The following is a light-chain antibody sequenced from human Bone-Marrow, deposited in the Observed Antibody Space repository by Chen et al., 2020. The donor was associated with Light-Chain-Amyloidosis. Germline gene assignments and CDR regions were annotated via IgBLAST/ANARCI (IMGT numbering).Light chain of an antibody. CDR1: QSVLYSSNNKNY. J-gene: IGKJ3*01. CDR2: WAS. CDR3: QQYYSTPRFT. V-gene: IGKV4-1*01. Sequence: IVMTQSPESLAVSLGERATINCKSSQSVLYSSNNKNYLAWYQQKPGQPPKLLIYWASTRESGVPDRFSGSGSGTDFTLTISSLQAEDVAVYYCQQYYSTPRFTFGPGTKVDIK.